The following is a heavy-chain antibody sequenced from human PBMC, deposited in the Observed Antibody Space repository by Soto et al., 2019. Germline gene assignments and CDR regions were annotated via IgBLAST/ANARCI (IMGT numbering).Heavy chain of an antibody. CDR2: INSDGSST. CDR1: GFTFSSYW. CDR3: ARGRGTFVDIVVVVATNY. J-gene: IGHJ4*02. D-gene: IGHD2-15*01. V-gene: IGHV3-74*01. Sequence: GGSLRLSCAASGFTFSSYWMHWVRQAPGKGLVWVSRINSDGSSTSYADSVKGRFTISRDNAKNTLYLQMNSLRAEDTAVYYCARGRGTFVDIVVVVATNYWGQGTLVTVSS.